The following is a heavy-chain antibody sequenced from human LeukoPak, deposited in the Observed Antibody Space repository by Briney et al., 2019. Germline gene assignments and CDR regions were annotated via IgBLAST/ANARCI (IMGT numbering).Heavy chain of an antibody. Sequence: SETLSLTCTVSGGSISTYYWSWIRQPPGKGLEWIGSIYYSGSTYYNPSLKSRVTISVDTSKNQFSLKLSSVTAADTAVYYCARDLRWEPDAFDIWGQGTMVTVSS. V-gene: IGHV4-39*07. D-gene: IGHD1-26*01. CDR1: GGSISTYY. CDR3: ARDLRWEPDAFDI. J-gene: IGHJ3*02. CDR2: IYYSGST.